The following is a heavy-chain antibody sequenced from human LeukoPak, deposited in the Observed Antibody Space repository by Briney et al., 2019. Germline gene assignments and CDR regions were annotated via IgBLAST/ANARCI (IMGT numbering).Heavy chain of an antibody. CDR3: ARGGAAAGNYYYYYGMDV. J-gene: IGHJ6*02. V-gene: IGHV1-69*04. Sequence: GASVRVSCTASGGTFSSYANSWVRQAPGQGLEWMGRIIPIFGIANYPQKFQGRVTITADKSTSTAYMELSSLRSEDTAVYYCARGGAAAGNYYYYYGMDVWGQGTTVTVSS. D-gene: IGHD6-13*01. CDR1: GGTFSSYA. CDR2: IIPIFGIA.